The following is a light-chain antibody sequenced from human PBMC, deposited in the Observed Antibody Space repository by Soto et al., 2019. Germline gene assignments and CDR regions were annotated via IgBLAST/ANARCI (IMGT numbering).Light chain of an antibody. CDR2: EVN. CDR1: NTDVGGYDY. J-gene: IGLJ3*02. CDR3: SSYTDSTTLVL. V-gene: IGLV2-14*01. Sequence: QSALTQPASVSGSPGQSITISCTGTNTDVGGYDYVSWYQQHPGKAPKLMIYEVNKRPSGVSTRFSGSKSGNTASLTISGLQAEDEADYFCSSYTDSTTLVLFGGGTKVTVL.